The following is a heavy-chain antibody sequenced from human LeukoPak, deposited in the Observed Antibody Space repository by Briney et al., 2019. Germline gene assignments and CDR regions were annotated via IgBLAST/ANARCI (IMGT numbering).Heavy chain of an antibody. Sequence: GESLKISCKGSGYSFTSYWIGWVRQLPGKGLEWMGIIYPGDSDTRYSPSFQGQVTISADKSISTAYLQWSSLKASDTAMYYCARRLTDAEYSSSSHLWDWFDPWGQGTLVTVSS. D-gene: IGHD6-6*01. V-gene: IGHV5-51*01. CDR1: GYSFTSYW. CDR3: ARRLTDAEYSSSSHLWDWFDP. J-gene: IGHJ5*02. CDR2: IYPGDSDT.